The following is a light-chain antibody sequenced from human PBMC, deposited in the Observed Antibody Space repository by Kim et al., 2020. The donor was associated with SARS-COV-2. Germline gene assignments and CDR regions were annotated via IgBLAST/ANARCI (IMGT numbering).Light chain of an antibody. CDR2: QVS. CDR3: VQGTYWPLT. Sequence: DIVMTQSPLSLPVALGQPASISCRSSKSLRNGAGNTFLHWFQQRPGQSPRRLIYQVSNRDSGVPDRFSGSGSGTDFTLKISRVEAEDVGVYYCVQGTYWPLTFGGGTKVDIK. J-gene: IGKJ4*01. V-gene: IGKV2-30*01. CDR1: KSLRNGAGNTF.